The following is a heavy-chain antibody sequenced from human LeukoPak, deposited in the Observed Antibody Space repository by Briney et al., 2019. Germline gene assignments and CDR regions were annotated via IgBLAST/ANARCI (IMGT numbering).Heavy chain of an antibody. Sequence: PGGSLRLSCAASGFTVSSNYMSWVRQAPGKGLEWVSVIYSGGGTYYADSVKGRFTISSDNSKNTLYLQMNNLRAEDTAVYYCARDGSGGYRNRGVFDIWGQGTMVTVSS. CDR3: ARDGSGGYRNRGVFDI. V-gene: IGHV3-53*01. CDR1: GFTVSSNY. CDR2: IYSGGGT. D-gene: IGHD5-18*01. J-gene: IGHJ3*02.